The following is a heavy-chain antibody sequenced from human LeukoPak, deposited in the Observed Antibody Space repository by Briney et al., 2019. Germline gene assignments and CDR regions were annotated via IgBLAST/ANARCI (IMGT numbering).Heavy chain of an antibody. CDR3: ARHDCSSTSCDPEAGWFDP. D-gene: IGHD2-2*01. Sequence: KGGESLQISCKGSGSIFTNYWIAWVRQMPGKGLEWMGIIYPGDSDTRYSPSFQGQVTISADKSISTAYLQWSSLKASDTAMYYCARHDCSSTSCDPEAGWFDPWGQGTLVTVSS. CDR1: GSIFTNYW. CDR2: IYPGDSDT. V-gene: IGHV5-51*01. J-gene: IGHJ5*02.